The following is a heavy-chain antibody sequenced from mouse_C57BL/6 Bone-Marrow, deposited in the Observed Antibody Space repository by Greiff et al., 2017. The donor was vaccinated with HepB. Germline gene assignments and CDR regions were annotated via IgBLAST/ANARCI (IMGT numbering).Heavy chain of an antibody. CDR1: GFNIKDYY. J-gene: IGHJ1*03. Sequence: VQLQQSGAELVRPGASVKLSCTASGFNIKDYYMHWVKQRPGQGLEWIGWIDPENGDTEYAAKFQGKATITADTSSNTAYLQLSSLTSEDSAVYYCTTTGVPTGYFDVWGTGTTVTVSS. CDR2: IDPENGDT. D-gene: IGHD4-1*01. V-gene: IGHV14-4*01. CDR3: TTTGVPTGYFDV.